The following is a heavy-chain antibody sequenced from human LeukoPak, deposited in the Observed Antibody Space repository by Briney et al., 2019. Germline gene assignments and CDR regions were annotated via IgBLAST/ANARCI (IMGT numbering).Heavy chain of an antibody. J-gene: IGHJ4*02. CDR1: GFTFSSYA. Sequence: QPGGSLRLSCAASGFTFSSYAMSWVRQAPGKGLEWVSAISGFGGSTYYADSVKDRFTVSRDNSKNTLYLQMNSLRVDDTAVYYCAKRLGDHWLIRGLDYWGQGTLVTVSS. D-gene: IGHD3-16*01. V-gene: IGHV3-23*01. CDR3: AKRLGDHWLIRGLDY. CDR2: ISGFGGST.